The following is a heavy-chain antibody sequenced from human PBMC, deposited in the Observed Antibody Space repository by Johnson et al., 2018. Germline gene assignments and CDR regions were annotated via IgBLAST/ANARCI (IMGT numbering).Heavy chain of an antibody. J-gene: IGHJ5*02. CDR1: GYSFTSYW. CDR3: ARRGYYGSGSYSWFDP. CDR2: IYPGDSDT. Sequence: EVQLVETGAEVKKPGESLKISCKGSGYSFTSYWIGWVRQMPGKGLEWMGIIYPGDSDTRYSPSFQGQVTISADQSISTAYLQWSRLKASDTAMYYCARRGYYGSGSYSWFDPWGQGTLVTVSS. D-gene: IGHD3-10*01. V-gene: IGHV5-51*01.